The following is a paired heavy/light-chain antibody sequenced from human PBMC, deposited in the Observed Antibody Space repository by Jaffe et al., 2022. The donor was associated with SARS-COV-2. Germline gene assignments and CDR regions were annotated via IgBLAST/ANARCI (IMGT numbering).Light chain of an antibody. CDR3: SSYTASGTWV. CDR1: SSDVGSYNR. Sequence: QSALTQPPSVSGSPGQSVTISCTGTSSDVGSYNRVSWYQQPPGTAPKLLIYAISNRPSGVPDRFSGSKSGNTASLTISGLQAEDEADYYCSSYTASGTWVFGGGTKLTVL. CDR2: AIS. V-gene: IGLV2-18*02. J-gene: IGLJ3*02.
Heavy chain of an antibody. V-gene: IGHV2-5*02. CDR1: GFSLSTSGVG. Sequence: QITLKESGPTLVKPTQTLALTCTFSGFSLSTSGVGVGWIRQPPGKALEWLALIYWDDDKRHRPSLKSRLIITKDTSKNQVVLIMTNMDPVDTATYYCAHSPFGSGSYRHFDYWGQGIMVTVSS. CDR2: IYWDDDK. CDR3: AHSPFGSGSYRHFDY. J-gene: IGHJ4*02. D-gene: IGHD3-10*01.